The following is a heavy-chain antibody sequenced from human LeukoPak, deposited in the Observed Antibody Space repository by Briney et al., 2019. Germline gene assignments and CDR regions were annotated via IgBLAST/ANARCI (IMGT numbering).Heavy chain of an antibody. D-gene: IGHD5-24*01. CDR3: ARGRDGYNFGYFDL. CDR2: MTPNSGYT. CDR1: GYTFTSYD. V-gene: IGHV1-8*03. Sequence: ASVKVSCKASGYTFTSYDINWVRQATGQGLEWMGWMTPNSGYTGYAQKFQGRVTITRNTSITTAYMELSSLRFEDTAVCYCARGRDGYNFGYFDLWGRGTLVTVSS. J-gene: IGHJ2*01.